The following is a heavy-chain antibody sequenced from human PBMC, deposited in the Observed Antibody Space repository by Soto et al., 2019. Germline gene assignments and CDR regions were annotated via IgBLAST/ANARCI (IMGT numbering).Heavy chain of an antibody. D-gene: IGHD2-2*02. V-gene: IGHV1-3*01. J-gene: IGHJ4*02. Sequence: ASVKVSCKASGYTFTTYAIHWVRQAPGQRLDWMAWINAGKGNTKYSQNFQGRVTVTRDTSASTAYMELNSLRSEDTAVYYCARAGDDCSTTTCYMIDYWGQGTLVTVSS. CDR2: INAGKGNT. CDR3: ARAGDDCSTTTCYMIDY. CDR1: GYTFTTYA.